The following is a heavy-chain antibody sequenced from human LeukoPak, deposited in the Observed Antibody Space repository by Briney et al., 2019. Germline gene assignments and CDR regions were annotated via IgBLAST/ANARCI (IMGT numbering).Heavy chain of an antibody. D-gene: IGHD1-26*01. J-gene: IGHJ3*02. CDR2: ISYDGSNK. Sequence: GGSLRLSCAASGFTFSSYGMHWARQAPGKGLEWVAVISYDGSNKYYVDSVKGRFTISRDNSKNTLYLQMNSLRAEDTAVYYCAKDRDSGSSGGDAFDIWGQGTMVTVSS. CDR3: AKDRDSGSSGGDAFDI. V-gene: IGHV3-30*18. CDR1: GFTFSSYG.